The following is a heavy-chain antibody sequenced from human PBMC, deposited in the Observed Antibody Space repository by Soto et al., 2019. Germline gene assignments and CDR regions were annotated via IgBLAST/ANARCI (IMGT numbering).Heavy chain of an antibody. J-gene: IGHJ4*02. CDR3: STALRRDSALGAY. V-gene: IGHV3-15*01. CDR1: GFTCSSYA. CDR2: IRSNADGGTA. Sequence: GGSLRLSCAASGFTCSSYAMHGLRQAPGKGLQWIGRIRSNADGGTADLAAPVRGRFSISRDDSTDTLYLQLNSLQLDDTAVYFCSTALRRDSALGAYWGQGTLVTVSS. D-gene: IGHD3-16*01.